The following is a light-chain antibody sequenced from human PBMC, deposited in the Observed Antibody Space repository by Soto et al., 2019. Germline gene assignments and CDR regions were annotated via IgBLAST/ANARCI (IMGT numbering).Light chain of an antibody. CDR3: QEYNSWPLT. J-gene: IGKJ4*01. Sequence: EIVMTQSPVTLSVSPGERATLSCRASQSVSSNLAWYQQKPGQAPRLLIYGAFTSATGIPARFSGSGSGTEFTLTISSLQSEDFAVYYCQEYNSWPLTFGGGTKVEIK. CDR2: GAF. V-gene: IGKV3-15*01. CDR1: QSVSSN.